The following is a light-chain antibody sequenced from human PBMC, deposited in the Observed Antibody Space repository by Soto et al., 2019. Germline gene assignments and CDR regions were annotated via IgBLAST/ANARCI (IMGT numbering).Light chain of an antibody. CDR1: QSISSY. CDR2: AAS. V-gene: IGKV1-39*01. Sequence: DIHMTQSPSSLSASLGDRVTITFRASQSISSYLNWYQQKPGKAPKLLIYAASSFQSGVPSRFSGSGSGTDFTLTISSLQPEDFATYYCQQSYSTPLTFGGGTKVDIK. J-gene: IGKJ4*01. CDR3: QQSYSTPLT.